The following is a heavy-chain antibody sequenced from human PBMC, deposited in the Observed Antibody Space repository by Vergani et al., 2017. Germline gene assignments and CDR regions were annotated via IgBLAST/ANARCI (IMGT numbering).Heavy chain of an antibody. J-gene: IGHJ4*02. Sequence: QVQLVESGGGVVKPGGSLRLSCAASGFTFSSYGMHWVRQAPGKGLEWVAVISYDGSNKYYADSVKGRFTISRDNSKNTLYLQMNSLRAEDTAVYYCAKDSLDNSSGWYPSYWGQGTLVTVSS. CDR3: AKDSLDNSSGWYPSY. V-gene: IGHV3-30*18. D-gene: IGHD6-19*01. CDR2: ISYDGSNK. CDR1: GFTFSSYG.